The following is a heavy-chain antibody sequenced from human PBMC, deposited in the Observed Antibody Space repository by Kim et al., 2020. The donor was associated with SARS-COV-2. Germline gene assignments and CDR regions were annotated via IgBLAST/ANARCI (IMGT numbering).Heavy chain of an antibody. CDR3: ARASGYSYGYFDY. J-gene: IGHJ4*02. D-gene: IGHD5-18*01. Sequence: LSLTCAASGFTFSSYWMYWVRQAPGKGLVWVSRIKTDGSSTSYADSVKGRFTISRDNAKNTLYLQMNSLRAEDTAVYYCARASGYSYGYFDYWGQGTLVTVSS. V-gene: IGHV3-74*01. CDR2: IKTDGSST. CDR1: GFTFSSYW.